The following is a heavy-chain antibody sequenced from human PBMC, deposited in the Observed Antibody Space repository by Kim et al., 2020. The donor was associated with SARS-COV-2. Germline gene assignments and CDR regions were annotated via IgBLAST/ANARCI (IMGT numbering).Heavy chain of an antibody. CDR2: IWYDGSNK. Sequence: GGSLRLSCAASGFTFSSYGMHWVRQAPGKGLEWVAVIWYDGSNKYYADSVKGRFTISRDNSKNTLYLQMNSLRAEDTAVYYCAREYCSGGSCYDYYYGMDVWGQGTTVTVSS. CDR1: GFTFSSYG. V-gene: IGHV3-33*01. CDR3: AREYCSGGSCYDYYYGMDV. D-gene: IGHD2-15*01. J-gene: IGHJ6*02.